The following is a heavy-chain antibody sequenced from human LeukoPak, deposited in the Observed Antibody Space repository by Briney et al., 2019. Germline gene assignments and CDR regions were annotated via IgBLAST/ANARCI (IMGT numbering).Heavy chain of an antibody. J-gene: IGHJ5*02. CDR1: GFSFSLYS. D-gene: IGHD3-16*01. V-gene: IGHV3-21*01. CDR2: ISGDSSGNYI. Sequence: KTGGSLRLSCVACGFSFSLYSMNWVRQAPGKGLEWVSTISGDSSGNYIDYADSVKGRFTISRDNAKDSVFLQMNGLRDDDTAVYYCTREGGAGSWGQGTLVSVSS. CDR3: TREGGAGS.